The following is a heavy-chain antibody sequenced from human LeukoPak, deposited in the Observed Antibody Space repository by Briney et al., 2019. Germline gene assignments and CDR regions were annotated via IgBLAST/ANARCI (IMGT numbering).Heavy chain of an antibody. CDR2: ISAYNGNT. Sequence: GASVKVSCKASGYTFTSYGISWVRQAPGQGLEWMGWISAYNGNTNYAQKLQGRVTMTTDTSTSTAYMELRSLRSDDTAVYYCARDALRYCSSTSCYPDYWGQGTLVTVSS. CDR1: GYTFTSYG. CDR3: ARDALRYCSSTSCYPDY. V-gene: IGHV1-18*01. J-gene: IGHJ4*02. D-gene: IGHD2-2*01.